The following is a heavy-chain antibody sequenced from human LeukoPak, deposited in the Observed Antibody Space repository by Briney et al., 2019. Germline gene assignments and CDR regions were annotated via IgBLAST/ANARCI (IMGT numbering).Heavy chain of an antibody. J-gene: IGHJ5*02. CDR2: IYYSGST. CDR3: ARASRLQLWFDP. Sequence: SETLSLTCTVSGGSISSSSYYWGWIRQPPGKGLEWIGSIYYSGSTNYNPSLKSRVTISVDTSKNQFSLKLSSVTAADAAVYYCARASRLQLWFDPWGQGTLVTVSS. D-gene: IGHD5-24*01. V-gene: IGHV4-39*07. CDR1: GGSISSSSYY.